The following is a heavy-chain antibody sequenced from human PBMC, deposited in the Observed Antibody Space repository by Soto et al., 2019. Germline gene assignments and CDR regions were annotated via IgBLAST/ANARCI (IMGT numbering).Heavy chain of an antibody. J-gene: IGHJ5*02. CDR1: GGTFSSYA. Sequence: QVPLVQSGAEVKKPGSSVTVSCKASGGTFSSYAIHWVRQAPGQGLEWMGGIIPMYGPAKYAQRFQGRVTITADEATTTVYMELTSLTYQGTAVYYCARVTSMVRGVIDNGFDPWGHGTLVTVSS. D-gene: IGHD3-10*01. V-gene: IGHV1-69*01. CDR2: IIPMYGPA. CDR3: ARVTSMVRGVIDNGFDP.